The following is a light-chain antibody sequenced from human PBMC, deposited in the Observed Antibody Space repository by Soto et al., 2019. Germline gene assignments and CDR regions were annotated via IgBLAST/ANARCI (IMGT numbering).Light chain of an antibody. CDR1: SVDVGGYNY. V-gene: IGLV2-8*01. CDR3: SSYAGSNIRYV. Sequence: QSLLTQPPSASGSPGQSFAISCPGTSVDVGGYNYVSWYQQHPGKAPKLMIYEVSKRPSGVPDRFSGSKSGNTASLTVSGLQAEDEADYYCSSYAGSNIRYVFGTGTKVTVL. CDR2: EVS. J-gene: IGLJ1*01.